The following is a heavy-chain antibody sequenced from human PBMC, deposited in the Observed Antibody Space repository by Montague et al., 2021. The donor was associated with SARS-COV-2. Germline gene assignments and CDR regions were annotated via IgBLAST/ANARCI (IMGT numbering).Heavy chain of an antibody. CDR3: VRGKAGGLRNVFDI. J-gene: IGHJ3*02. Sequence: SETLSLTCTVSGFSIGSGDYWGWIRQPPGKGLEWIGRIYHSGTTXYNPSLQSRLTMSIDTSTNQFSLRLTSVTAADTAVFFCVRGKAGGLRNVFDIWGQGTTVTVSS. CDR1: GFSIGSGDY. CDR2: IYHSGTT. V-gene: IGHV4-38-2*02.